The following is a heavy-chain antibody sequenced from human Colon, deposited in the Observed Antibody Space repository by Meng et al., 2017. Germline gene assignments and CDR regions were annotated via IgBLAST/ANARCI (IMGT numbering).Heavy chain of an antibody. CDR2: IYWNDDK. J-gene: IGHJ5*02. V-gene: IGHV2-5*01. Sequence: LKGDGPALVKPPQTLTLTCTFSGFSLRTSGVGVGWIRQPPGKALEWLALIYWNDDKRYRPSLKSRLTITKDTSKNQVVLTMTNMDPVDTATYYCAQGHGITSVRGVIIRSGWFDPWGQGTLVTVSS. D-gene: IGHD3-10*01. CDR1: GFSLRTSGVG. CDR3: AQGHGITSVRGVIIRSGWFDP.